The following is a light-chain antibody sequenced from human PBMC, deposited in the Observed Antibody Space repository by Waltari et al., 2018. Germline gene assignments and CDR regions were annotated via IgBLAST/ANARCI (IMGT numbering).Light chain of an antibody. CDR2: DVH. CDR1: NYDVGYYNY. Sequence: QSALTQPRSVSESPGQSVTISCTGTNYDVGYYNYVSWYHHHPGKAPKLMIYDVHKRPSVVPDRFSGSKYGNTSSLTISGLQAEDEADYYCSSYSGTYTLLFGGGTKLTVL. J-gene: IGLJ3*02. CDR3: SSYSGTYTLL. V-gene: IGLV2-11*01.